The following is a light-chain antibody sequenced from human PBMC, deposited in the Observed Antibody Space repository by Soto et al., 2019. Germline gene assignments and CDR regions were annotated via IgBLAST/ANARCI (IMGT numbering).Light chain of an antibody. CDR1: QTISSW. J-gene: IGKJ5*01. CDR3: YPYLNYSPS. V-gene: IGKV1-5*03. CDR2: KAS. Sequence: DNQIAQAPCRQRGSLCDGVTISCRASQTISSWLAWYQQKPGKAPKLLIYKASTLKSGVPSRFSGSGSGIESTVTIRGLSPVALAMLNRYPYLNYSPSFGPGTRLEIK.